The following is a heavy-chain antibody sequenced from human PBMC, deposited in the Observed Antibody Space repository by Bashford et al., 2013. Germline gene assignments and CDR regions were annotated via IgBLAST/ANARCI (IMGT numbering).Heavy chain of an antibody. CDR1: GGSSVATT. D-gene: IGHD4-17*01. J-gene: IGHJ4*02. V-gene: IGHV4-4*07. CDR2: SIVLDTP. CDR3: AKSAGDYSYIGHYYFNY. Sequence: SETLSLTCTVSGGSSVATTGTGSGSPPGRDWSGLDVSIVLDTPIYNPSLRSRLTISVDTSKNQFSLTLRSVTAADTAIYYCAKSAGDYSYIGHYYFNYWGQGTLVTVSS.